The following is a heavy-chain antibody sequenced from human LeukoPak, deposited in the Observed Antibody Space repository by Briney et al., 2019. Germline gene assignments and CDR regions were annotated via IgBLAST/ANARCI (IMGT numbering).Heavy chain of an antibody. Sequence: GGSLRLSSAASGFTFSSYAMSWVRQAPGKGLEWDSYISSSSSTIYYADSVKGRFTISRDNAKNSLYLQMNSLRAEDTAVYYCARVGFGYSSFRGSPGTYYFDYWGQGTLVTVSS. CDR1: GFTFSSYA. J-gene: IGHJ4*02. V-gene: IGHV3-48*04. CDR2: ISSSSSTI. CDR3: ARVGFGYSSFRGSPGTYYFDY. D-gene: IGHD6-19*01.